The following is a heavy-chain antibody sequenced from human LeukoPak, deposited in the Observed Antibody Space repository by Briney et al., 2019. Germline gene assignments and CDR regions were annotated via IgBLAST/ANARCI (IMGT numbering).Heavy chain of an antibody. J-gene: IGHJ4*02. CDR3: ARGTVPAPLDY. CDR2: IYYSGST. CDR1: GGSISSGDYY. D-gene: IGHD2-2*01. Sequence: SQTLSLTCTVSGGSISSGDYYWSWIRQPPGKGLEWIGYIYYSGSTYYNPSLKSRVTISVDTSKNQFSLKLSSVTAADTAVYCCARGTVPAPLDYWGQGTLVTVSS. V-gene: IGHV4-30-4*01.